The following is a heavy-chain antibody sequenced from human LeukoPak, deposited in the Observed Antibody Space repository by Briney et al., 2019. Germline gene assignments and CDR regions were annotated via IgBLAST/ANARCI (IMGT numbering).Heavy chain of an antibody. CDR1: GFTFSSYS. CDR2: ISSSSSYI. J-gene: IGHJ5*02. D-gene: IGHD6-13*01. V-gene: IGHV3-21*01. CDR3: ARTSADSSSWYEDGNWFDP. Sequence: KAGGSLRLSCAASGFTFSSYSMNWVRQAPGKGLEWVSSISSSSSYIYYADSVKGRFTISRDNAKNSLYLQMNSLRAEDTAVYYCARTSADSSSWYEDGNWFDPWGQGTLVTVSS.